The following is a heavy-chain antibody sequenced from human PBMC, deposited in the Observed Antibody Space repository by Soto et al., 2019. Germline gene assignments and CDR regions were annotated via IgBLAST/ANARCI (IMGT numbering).Heavy chain of an antibody. D-gene: IGHD3-9*01. V-gene: IGHV3-21*01. Sequence: LGGSLRLSCAASGFTFSTYRMTWVRQAPGKGLEWVSSISSSSSYIYNADSLKGRFTISRDNAKNSLYLQMNSLRAEDTAVYYCARTYNDILTGSATDAFDIWGQGTMVTVSS. CDR3: ARTYNDILTGSATDAFDI. J-gene: IGHJ3*02. CDR1: GFTFSTYR. CDR2: ISSSSSYI.